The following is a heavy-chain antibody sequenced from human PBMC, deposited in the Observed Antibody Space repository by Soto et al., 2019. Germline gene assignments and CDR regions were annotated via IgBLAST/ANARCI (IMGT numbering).Heavy chain of an antibody. CDR2: ISSSGSTI. D-gene: IGHD5-18*01. Sequence: QVQLVESGGGLVKPGGALRLSCAASGFTFSDYYMSWIRQAPGKGLDWVSYISSSGSTIYYADSVKGRFTISRDNAKKSLYLQMKSLRAEDTAVYYCARDAEEGGYSYGTDYWGQGTLVTVSS. J-gene: IGHJ4*02. CDR1: GFTFSDYY. CDR3: ARDAEEGGYSYGTDY. V-gene: IGHV3-11*01.